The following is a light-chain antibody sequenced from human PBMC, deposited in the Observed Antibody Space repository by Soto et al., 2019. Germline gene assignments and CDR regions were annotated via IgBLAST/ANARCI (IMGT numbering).Light chain of an antibody. Sequence: EIVWTQSPGTLSLSPGERATLSCRASQSVSSSYLAWYQQKPGQAPSLLIYDTSSRATGIPDRFSGSGSGTDFTLAISRLEPEDFAVYYCQQCGSSPSFGQGTKVELK. J-gene: IGKJ1*01. V-gene: IGKV3-20*01. CDR3: QQCGSSPS. CDR1: QSVSSSY. CDR2: DTS.